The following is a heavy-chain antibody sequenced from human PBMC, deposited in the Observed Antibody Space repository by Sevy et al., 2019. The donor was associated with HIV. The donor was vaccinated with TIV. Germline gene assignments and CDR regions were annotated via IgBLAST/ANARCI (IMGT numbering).Heavy chain of an antibody. Sequence: GGSLRLSCAASGFTFDDYAMYWVRQAPGKGLEWVSGISWNSGSIGYAGSVKGRSTISRDNAKNSLYLQMNSLRVEDTALYYCAKDRGVRGVIRGALGYGGQGTLVTVSS. CDR3: AKDRGVRGVIRGALGY. CDR2: ISWNSGSI. CDR1: GFTFDDYA. V-gene: IGHV3-9*01. D-gene: IGHD3-10*01. J-gene: IGHJ4*02.